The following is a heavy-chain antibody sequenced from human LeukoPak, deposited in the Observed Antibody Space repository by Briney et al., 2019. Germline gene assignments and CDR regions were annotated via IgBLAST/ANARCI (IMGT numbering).Heavy chain of an antibody. Sequence: ASVKVSCKASGYSFIGYYIYGVRQAPGQGPEWMGWIDPNSGATNYAQKFQGRVSVSRDTSLTTVYMELSRLTSDDTAIYYCARSLGHCSGGNCYWGQGTLVTVSS. CDR3: ARSLGHCSGGNCY. J-gene: IGHJ4*02. D-gene: IGHD2-15*01. CDR2: IDPNSGAT. V-gene: IGHV1-2*02. CDR1: GYSFIGYY.